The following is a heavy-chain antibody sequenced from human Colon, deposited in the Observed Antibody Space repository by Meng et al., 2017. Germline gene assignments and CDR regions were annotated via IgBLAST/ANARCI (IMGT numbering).Heavy chain of an antibody. CDR3: ARVPTTVDPFES. Sequence: QGLLQESGPGLVKPAGTLSLPCTVSGGSISSNNWWSWVRQSPGRGLEWIGEIYQSGSTNYSPSLKSRVTISLDKSKNQFSLKVSYMTAADTAVYFCARVPTTVDPFESWGQGTLVTVSS. CDR1: GGSISSNNW. J-gene: IGHJ4*02. CDR2: IYQSGST. V-gene: IGHV4-4*01. D-gene: IGHD4-23*01.